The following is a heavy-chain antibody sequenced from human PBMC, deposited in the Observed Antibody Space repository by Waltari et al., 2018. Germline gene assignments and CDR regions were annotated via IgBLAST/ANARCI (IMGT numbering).Heavy chain of an antibody. CDR3: ASRDIVGDYSVPYYFAY. J-gene: IGHJ4*02. V-gene: IGHV4-34*01. D-gene: IGHD1-26*01. Sequence: QVQLQQWGAGLLKPSEPLSPTCAVDGASFSTSVCSLIRQPPGRGLEWIGEINHSGSTNYNPSLKSRVTILLDTSKNQFSLKLGSVNAADTAVYYCASRDIVGDYSVPYYFAYWGQGGLVTVSS. CDR2: INHSGST. CDR1: GASFSTSV.